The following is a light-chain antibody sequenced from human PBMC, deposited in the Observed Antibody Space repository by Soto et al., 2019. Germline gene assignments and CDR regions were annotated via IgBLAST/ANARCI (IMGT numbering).Light chain of an antibody. CDR3: RHYNSYPIT. V-gene: IGKV1-16*01. CDR2: DVS. J-gene: IGKJ5*01. CDR1: QGISSS. Sequence: DIQMTQSPSSLSAFVGDRVTITCRASQGISSSLAWFQQKPGKAAKSLIYDVSSMQSGVPSRFSGSGSGTDFTLTISRLQPEDFATYYCRHYNSYPITFGQGTRLQIK.